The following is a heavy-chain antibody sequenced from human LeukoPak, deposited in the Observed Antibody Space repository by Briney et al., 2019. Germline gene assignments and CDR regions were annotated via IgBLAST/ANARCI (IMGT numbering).Heavy chain of an antibody. D-gene: IGHD5-18*01. CDR2: VSYDGNHK. V-gene: IGHV3-30-3*01. Sequence: GGSLKLSCAASGFTFSNYAMHWVRQAPGKGLEWVAVVSYDGNHKYYADSVKGRFTISKDNSKSTLYLQMSSLRPEDTAVYYCARGAVEYSYGSHFDYWGQGTLVTVSS. CDR3: ARGAVEYSYGSHFDY. CDR1: GFTFSNYA. J-gene: IGHJ4*02.